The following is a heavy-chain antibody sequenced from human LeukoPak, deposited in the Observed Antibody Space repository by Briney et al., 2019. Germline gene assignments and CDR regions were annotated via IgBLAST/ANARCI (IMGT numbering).Heavy chain of an antibody. D-gene: IGHD3-22*01. CDR1: GFTFSSYA. V-gene: IGHV3-23*01. J-gene: IGHJ4*02. CDR2: ISGSGGST. CDR3: AKGKAYYYDSSGHRYFDY. Sequence: GGSLRLSCAASGFTFSSYAMSWVRQAPGKGLEWVSAISGSGGSTYYADSVKGRFTISRDNSKNTLYLQMNSLRAEDTAVYYCAKGKAYYYDSSGHRYFDYWGQGTLVTVSS.